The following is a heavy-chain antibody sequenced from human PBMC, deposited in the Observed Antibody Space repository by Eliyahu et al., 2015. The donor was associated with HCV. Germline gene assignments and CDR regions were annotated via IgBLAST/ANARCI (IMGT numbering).Heavy chain of an antibody. V-gene: IGHV3-74*01. CDR1: GFTFXSYW. J-gene: IGHJ4*02. CDR2: IKSDGSIT. Sequence: DVQLVESGGGLVQPGGSLRLSCAASGFTFXSYWXHWVRQAPGKGLVWVSRIKSDGSITNYADSVKGRFTISRDNAKRMLYLQMNSLTAEDTAVYYCARDPGWFGFPYFDHWGQGSLVSVPS. D-gene: IGHD3-10*01. CDR3: ARDPGWFGFPYFDH.